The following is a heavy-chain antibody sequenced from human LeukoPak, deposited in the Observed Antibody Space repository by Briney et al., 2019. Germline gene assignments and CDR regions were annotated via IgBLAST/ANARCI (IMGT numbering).Heavy chain of an antibody. V-gene: IGHV1-46*01. Sequence: GASVKVSCKASGYTFTSYYMHWVRQAPGQGLEWMGIINPSGGSTSYAQKFQGRVTMTRDTSTSTVYMELSSLRSEDTAVYYCARAPWRPVVVAADNWFDPWGQGTLVTVSS. D-gene: IGHD2-15*01. J-gene: IGHJ5*02. CDR3: ARAPWRPVVVAADNWFDP. CDR1: GYTFTSYY. CDR2: INPSGGST.